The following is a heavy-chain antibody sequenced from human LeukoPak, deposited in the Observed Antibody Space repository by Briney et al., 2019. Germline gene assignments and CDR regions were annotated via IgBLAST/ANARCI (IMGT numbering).Heavy chain of an antibody. CDR2: IYTSGST. V-gene: IGHV4-61*02. CDR3: AREVYYYYYYMDV. CDR1: GGSVSSGSYY. J-gene: IGHJ6*03. Sequence: PSETLSLTCTVSGGSVSSGSYYWSWIRQPAGKGLEWIGRIYTSGSTNYNPSLKSRVTISVDTTKNQCSLKLSSVTAADTAVYYCAREVYYYYYYMDVWGKGTTVSISS.